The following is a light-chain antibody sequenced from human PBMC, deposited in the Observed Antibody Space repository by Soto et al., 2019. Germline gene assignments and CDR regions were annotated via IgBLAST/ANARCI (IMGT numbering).Light chain of an antibody. Sequence: ELVMTQSPATLSVTPGERATLSCRASQSVSSNLAWYQQKPGQAPRLLICGASTRATGIPARFSGSGSGTEFTLTISSLQSEDFAVYYCQQYNNWPPITFGQGTRLEIK. V-gene: IGKV3-15*01. CDR3: QQYNNWPPIT. CDR1: QSVSSN. J-gene: IGKJ5*01. CDR2: GAS.